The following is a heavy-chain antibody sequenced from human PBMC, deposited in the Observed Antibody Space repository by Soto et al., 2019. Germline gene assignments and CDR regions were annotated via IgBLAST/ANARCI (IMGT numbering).Heavy chain of an antibody. D-gene: IGHD2-21*02. Sequence: ASVKVSCKASGYTFTSYGISWVRQAPGQGLERMGWISAYNGNTNYAQKLQGRVTMTTDTSTSTAYMELRSLRSDDTAVYYCARGGNSGPVFLDYYYYGMDVWGPGTTVTV. V-gene: IGHV1-18*01. J-gene: IGHJ6*02. CDR2: ISAYNGNT. CDR1: GYTFTSYG. CDR3: ARGGNSGPVFLDYYYYGMDV.